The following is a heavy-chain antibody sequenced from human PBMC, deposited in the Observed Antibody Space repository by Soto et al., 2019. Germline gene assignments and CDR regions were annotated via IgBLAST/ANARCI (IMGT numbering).Heavy chain of an antibody. CDR3: ARGGLPSQDIVVVGDYSGYDWDYYYYMDV. CDR1: GFTFSSYG. Sequence: QVQLVESGGGVDQPGRSLRLSCAASGFTFSSYGMHWVRQAPGKGLEWVAVIWYDGSNKYYADSVKGRFSISRDNSKNTLYLQMNSLRAEDTAVYYCARGGLPSQDIVVVGDYSGYDWDYYYYMDVWGKGTTVTVSS. J-gene: IGHJ6*03. V-gene: IGHV3-33*01. CDR2: IWYDGSNK. D-gene: IGHD2-2*01.